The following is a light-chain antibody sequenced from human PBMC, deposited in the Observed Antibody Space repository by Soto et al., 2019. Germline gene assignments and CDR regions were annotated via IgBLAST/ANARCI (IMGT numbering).Light chain of an antibody. CDR3: CSYAGRTTWV. CDR2: EGN. CDR1: DSDIGGYNL. J-gene: IGLJ3*02. Sequence: QSALTQPASVSGSPGQSITISCTGSDSDIGGYNLVSWYQQHPGKAPKVLLYEGNERPSEVSNRFSGSKSGNTASLTISGLQAEDEADYYCCSYAGRTTWVFGGGTKLTVL. V-gene: IGLV2-23*01.